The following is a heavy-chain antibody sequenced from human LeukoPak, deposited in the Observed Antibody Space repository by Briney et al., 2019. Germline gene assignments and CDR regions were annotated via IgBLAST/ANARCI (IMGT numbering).Heavy chain of an antibody. CDR2: IKQDGSEK. CDR3: ARHRRYCSDGSCYSGYYFDY. D-gene: IGHD2-15*01. V-gene: IGHV3-7*03. Sequence: GGSLRLSCAASGFTFSSYWMTWVRQAPGKGLEWVANIKQDGSEKYYVDFVKGRFTISRDNAKNSVYLQMNSLRAEDTAVYYCARHRRYCSDGSCYSGYYFDYWGQGTLVTVSS. J-gene: IGHJ4*02. CDR1: GFTFSSYW.